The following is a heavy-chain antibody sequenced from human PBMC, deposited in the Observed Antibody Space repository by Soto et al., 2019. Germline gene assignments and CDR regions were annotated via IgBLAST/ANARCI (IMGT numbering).Heavy chain of an antibody. D-gene: IGHD3-3*01. V-gene: IGHV1-2*02. J-gene: IGHJ5*02. Sequence: QVQLLQSGAEVKKPGASVKVPCKASGYTFTGYFMHWVRQAPGQGLEWMGWINPYSGGADYAQSFRGRVTMTRDTSISTVYMELSRLRFDDTAVYYCARVIWGAYYNSPLDTWGQGTVVTVSS. CDR1: GYTFTGYF. CDR2: INPYSGGA. CDR3: ARVIWGAYYNSPLDT.